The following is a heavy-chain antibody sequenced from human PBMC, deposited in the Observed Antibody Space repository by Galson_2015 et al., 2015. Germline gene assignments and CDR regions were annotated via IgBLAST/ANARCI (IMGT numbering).Heavy chain of an antibody. CDR1: GYTFTSYY. CDR3: ARGPGYCSSTSGYHYSMDV. J-gene: IGHJ6*03. CDR2: INPNSGGT. V-gene: IGHV1-2*04. Sequence: SVKVSCKASGYTFTSYYMHWVRQAPGQGLEWMGWINPNSGGTNYAQKFQGWVTMTRDTSISTAYMELSRLRSDDTAVYYCARGPGYCSSTSGYHYSMDVWGQGTPATVSS. D-gene: IGHD2-2*01.